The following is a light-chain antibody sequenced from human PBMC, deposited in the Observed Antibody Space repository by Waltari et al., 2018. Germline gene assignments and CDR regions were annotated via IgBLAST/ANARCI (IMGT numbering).Light chain of an antibody. CDR1: SGDVGDYNY. CDR3: CSRAGSSVV. Sequence: QSALTQPRSVSGSPGQSVTISCTGTSGDVGDYNYVSWYQEQPGKAPRLTIYVVSGRPYGVPDRFSAYQAGNPASLTSSGLQAEDEGSYHCCSRAGSSVVFGGGTKLTVL. J-gene: IGLJ2*01. V-gene: IGLV2-11*01. CDR2: VVS.